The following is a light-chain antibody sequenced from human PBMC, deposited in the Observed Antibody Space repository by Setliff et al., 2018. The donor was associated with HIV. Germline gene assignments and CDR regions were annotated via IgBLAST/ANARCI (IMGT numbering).Light chain of an antibody. CDR3: CSYAGSYTYV. J-gene: IGLJ1*01. Sequence: ALAQPRSVSGSPGQSVTISCTGTSSDVGGYNYVSWYQQHPGKAPKLMIYDVSKRPSGVPDRFPGSKSGNTASLTISGLQAEDEADYCCCSYAGSYTYVFGTGTKVTVL. CDR1: SSDVGGYNY. CDR2: DVS. V-gene: IGLV2-11*01.